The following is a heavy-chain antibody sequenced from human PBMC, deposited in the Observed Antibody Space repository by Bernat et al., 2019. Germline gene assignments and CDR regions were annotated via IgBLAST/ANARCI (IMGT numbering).Heavy chain of an antibody. J-gene: IGHJ6*03. Sequence: EVQLVESGGGLVKPGGSLRLSCAASGFTFSNAWMSWVRQAPGKGLEWVGRIKSKTDGGTTDYAAPVKGRFTISRDYSTTTLYMQMNSLKTEDTAVYYCTADIVVVPAAIHYYYMDVWGKGTTVTVSS. CDR2: IKSKTDGGTT. V-gene: IGHV3-15*01. CDR1: GFTFSNAW. D-gene: IGHD2-2*01. CDR3: TADIVVVPAAIHYYYMDV.